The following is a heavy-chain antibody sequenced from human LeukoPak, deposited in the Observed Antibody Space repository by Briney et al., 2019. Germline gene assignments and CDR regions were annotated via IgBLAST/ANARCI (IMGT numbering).Heavy chain of an antibody. Sequence: GGSLRLSCAASGFTFSSYAMSWVRQAPGKGLEWVSAISGSGGSTYYADSVKGRFTISRDNSKNTLYLQMNSLRAEDTAVYYCAKGRNQGDYYYYYYMDVWGKGTTVTVSS. CDR2: ISGSGGST. J-gene: IGHJ6*03. CDR3: AKGRNQGDYYYYYYMDV. CDR1: GFTFSSYA. D-gene: IGHD1-14*01. V-gene: IGHV3-23*01.